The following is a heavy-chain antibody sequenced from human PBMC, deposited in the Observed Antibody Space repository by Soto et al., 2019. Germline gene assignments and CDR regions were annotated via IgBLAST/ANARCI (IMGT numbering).Heavy chain of an antibody. D-gene: IGHD6-13*01. Sequence: SETLSLTCTVSGGSISSYFYIWVRQPPGKGVEWIGSVYYTGTTDYNPSLKSRVTISVNPSKTQFSLNLSSVTAADTAVYYCARDLAAVPRAFDYWGRGTLVTVSS. CDR1: GGSISSYF. J-gene: IGHJ4*02. CDR3: ARDLAAVPRAFDY. CDR2: VYYTGTT. V-gene: IGHV4-59*01.